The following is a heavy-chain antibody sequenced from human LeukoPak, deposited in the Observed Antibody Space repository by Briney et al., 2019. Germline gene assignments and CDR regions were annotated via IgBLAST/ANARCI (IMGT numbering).Heavy chain of an antibody. CDR3: ARANWNDRRGWFDL. CDR1: GGTFSSYA. CDR2: IIPIFGTA. J-gene: IGHJ5*02. V-gene: IGHV1-69*01. D-gene: IGHD1-1*01. Sequence: ASVKVSCKASGGTFSSYAISWVRQAPGQGLEWMGGIIPIFGTANYAQKFQGRVTITADESTSTAYMELSSLRSEDTAVYYCARANWNDRRGWFDLWGQGTLVTVSS.